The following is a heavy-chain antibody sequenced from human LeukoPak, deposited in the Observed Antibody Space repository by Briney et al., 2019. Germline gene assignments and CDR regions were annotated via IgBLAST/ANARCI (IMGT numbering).Heavy chain of an antibody. D-gene: IGHD7-27*01. CDR2: IYSGGNT. J-gene: IGHJ3*02. Sequence: GGSLRLSCAASGFTVSSNFMSWVRQAPGKGLEWVSVIYSGGNTYYADYVKGRFTISRDNSKNTLYLQMNSLRAEDTAVYHCARDRLPPSGAFDIWGQGTMVTVSS. CDR3: ARDRLPPSGAFDI. V-gene: IGHV3-66*01. CDR1: GFTVSSNF.